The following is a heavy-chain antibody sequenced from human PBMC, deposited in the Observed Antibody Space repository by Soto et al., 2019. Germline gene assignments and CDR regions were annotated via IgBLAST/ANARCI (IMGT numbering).Heavy chain of an antibody. J-gene: IGHJ4*02. Sequence: SETLSLTCTVSGGSISSYYWSLIRQPPGKGLEWIGYIYYSGSTNYNPSLKSRVTISVDTSKNQFSLKLSSVTAADTAVYYCASSSSWYVYDYWGQGILVTVSS. D-gene: IGHD6-13*01. CDR3: ASSSSWYVYDY. V-gene: IGHV4-59*01. CDR1: GGSISSYY. CDR2: IYYSGST.